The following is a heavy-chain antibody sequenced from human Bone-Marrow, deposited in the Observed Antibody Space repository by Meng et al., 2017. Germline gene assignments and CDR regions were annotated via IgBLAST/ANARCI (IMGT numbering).Heavy chain of an antibody. V-gene: IGHV1-2*06. D-gene: IGHD6-13*01. Sequence: QVQLVQAGAEVKKPGSSVKVSCKASGGTFSSYAISWVRQAPGQGLEWMGRIDPKNGDTHYAQKFQGRVTMTGDTSISTAYMELSGLRSDDTAMYYCARDEDISAAGKLFGDYWGQGTLVTVSS. CDR2: IDPKNGDT. CDR3: ARDEDISAAGKLFGDY. J-gene: IGHJ4*02. CDR1: GGTFSSYA.